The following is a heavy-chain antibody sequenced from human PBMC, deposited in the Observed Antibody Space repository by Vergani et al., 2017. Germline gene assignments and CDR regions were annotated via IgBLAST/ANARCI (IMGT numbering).Heavy chain of an antibody. V-gene: IGHV3-30-3*01. CDR2: ISYDGSNK. CDR3: SIQVSIDYYYYMDV. D-gene: IGHD5-18*01. J-gene: IGHJ6*03. CDR1: GFTFSSYA. Sequence: QVQLVESGGGVVQPGRSLRLSCAASGFTFSSYAMHWVRRAPGKGLEWVAVISYDGSNKYYADSVKGRFTISRDNSKNTLYLQMNSLRAEDTAVYYCSIQVSIDYYYYMDVWGKGTTVTVSS.